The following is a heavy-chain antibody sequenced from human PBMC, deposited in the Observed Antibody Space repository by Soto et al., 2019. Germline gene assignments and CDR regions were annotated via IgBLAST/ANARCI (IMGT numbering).Heavy chain of an antibody. V-gene: IGHV4-34*01. J-gene: IGHJ4*02. Sequence: QVQLQQWGAGLLKPSETLSLTCAVYGGSFSGYYWSWIRQPPGKGLEWIGEINHSGSTNYNPSLKSRVTISVDTSKNQFSRKLSSVTAADTAVYYCASQGLGYCSGGSCYENYWGQGTLVTVSS. D-gene: IGHD2-15*01. CDR2: INHSGST. CDR1: GGSFSGYY. CDR3: ASQGLGYCSGGSCYENY.